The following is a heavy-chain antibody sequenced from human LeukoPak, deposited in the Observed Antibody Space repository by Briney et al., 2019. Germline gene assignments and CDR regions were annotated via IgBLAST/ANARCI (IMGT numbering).Heavy chain of an antibody. CDR3: ARESRAAALDY. J-gene: IGHJ4*02. V-gene: IGHV3-53*01. CDR1: GFTVSSNY. CDR2: IYSGGST. Sequence: PGGSLRLSCAASGFTVSSNYMSWVRQAPGKGLEWVSVIYSGGSTYYADSVKGRFTISRDNSKNTLYLQMNSLRAEDTAVYYCARESRAAALDYWGQGTLVTVSS. D-gene: IGHD6-25*01.